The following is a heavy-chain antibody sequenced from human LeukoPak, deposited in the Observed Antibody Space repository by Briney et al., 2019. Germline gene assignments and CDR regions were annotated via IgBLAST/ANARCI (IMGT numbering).Heavy chain of an antibody. V-gene: IGHV4-34*01. CDR3: ARRNGQDIVATFRRRYYFDY. D-gene: IGHD5-12*01. CDR2: INHSGST. J-gene: IGHJ4*02. CDR1: GGSFSGYY. Sequence: SETLSLTCAVYGGSFSGYYWSWIRQPPGKGLEWIGEINHSGSTNYNPSIKSRVTISINTSKNQFSLKLSSVTAADTAVYYCARRNGQDIVATFRRRYYFDYWGQGTLVTVSS.